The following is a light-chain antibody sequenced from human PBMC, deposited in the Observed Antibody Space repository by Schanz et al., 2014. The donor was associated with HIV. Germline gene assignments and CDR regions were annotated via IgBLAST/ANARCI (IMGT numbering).Light chain of an antibody. CDR1: SSDIGGYKY. CDR2: EVS. J-gene: IGLJ3*02. Sequence: QSALTQPASVSGSPGQSITISCTGTSSDIGGYKYVSWYQHHPGKAPKLMIYEVSKRPSGVPDRFSGSKSGSTASLTVSGLQPEDEADYYCSSFAGSNIPWVFGGGTKLTVL. V-gene: IGLV2-8*01. CDR3: SSFAGSNIPWV.